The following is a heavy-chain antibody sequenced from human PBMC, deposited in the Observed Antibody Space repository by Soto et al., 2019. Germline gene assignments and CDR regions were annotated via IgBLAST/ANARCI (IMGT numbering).Heavy chain of an antibody. J-gene: IGHJ5*02. CDR1: GGSISGYY. CDR2: IYYSGST. Sequence: SETLSLTCTVSGGSISGYYWSWIRQPPGKGLEWIGYIYYSGSTNYNPSLKSRVTISVDTSKNQFALKLSSVTAADTAGYYCARHAVDCTNGVCGVDWFAPWGQGTLVTVSS. V-gene: IGHV4-59*08. D-gene: IGHD2-8*01. CDR3: ARHAVDCTNGVCGVDWFAP.